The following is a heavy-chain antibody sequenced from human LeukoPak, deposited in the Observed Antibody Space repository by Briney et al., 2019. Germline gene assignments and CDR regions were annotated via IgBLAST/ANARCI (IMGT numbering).Heavy chain of an antibody. V-gene: IGHV4-34*01. CDR2: INHSGST. D-gene: IGHD6-19*01. J-gene: IGHJ4*02. CDR3: ARVIAVAGSPFDY. CDR1: GGSFSGYY. Sequence: SESLSLTCAVYGGSFSGYYWSWIRQPPGKGLEWIGEINHSGSTNYNPSLKSRVTISVDTSKNQFSLKLSSVTAADTAAYYCARVIAVAGSPFDYWGQGTLVTVSS.